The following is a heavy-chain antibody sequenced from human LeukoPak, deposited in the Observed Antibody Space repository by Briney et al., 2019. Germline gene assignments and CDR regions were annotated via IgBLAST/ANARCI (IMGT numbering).Heavy chain of an antibody. V-gene: IGHV1-58*01. D-gene: IGHD3-10*01. CDR1: GFTFTSSA. CDR3: AASVLTDAFDI. Sequence: SVKVSCKASGFTFTSSAVQWVRLARGQRLEWIGRIVVGSGNTNYAQKFQERVTITRDMSTTTAYMELSSLRSEDTAVYYCAASVLTDAFDIWGQGTMVTVSS. J-gene: IGHJ3*02. CDR2: IVVGSGNT.